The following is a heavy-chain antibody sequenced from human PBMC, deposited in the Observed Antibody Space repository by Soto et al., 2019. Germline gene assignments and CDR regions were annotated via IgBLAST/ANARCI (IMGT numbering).Heavy chain of an antibody. D-gene: IGHD1-26*01. CDR3: ARGWDYYFGMDV. CDR2: IIPMFETV. J-gene: IGHJ6*02. CDR1: GGTFRNYA. Sequence: SVKVSCKASGGTFRNYAISWVRQAPGQGLEWMGGIIPMFETVNYQQRFQGRVTITADESTTTAYMELSSLRSDDTTVYYCARGWDYYFGMDVWGQGTTVTVSS. V-gene: IGHV1-69*13.